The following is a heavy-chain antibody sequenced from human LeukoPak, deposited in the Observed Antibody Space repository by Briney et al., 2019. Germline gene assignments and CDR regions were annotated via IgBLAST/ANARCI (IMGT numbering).Heavy chain of an antibody. J-gene: IGHJ6*02. V-gene: IGHV4-59*12. CDR2: VYYSGST. D-gene: IGHD1-14*01. Sequence: SETLSLTCSVSGGSIGTYYWSWIRQPPGKGLEWIGYVYYSGSTNYNPSLKSRVTISVDTSKNQFSLKLSSVTAADTAVYYCARGSPRDPTGDYYYGMDVRGQGTTVTVSS. CDR1: GGSIGTYY. CDR3: ARGSPRDPTGDYYYGMDV.